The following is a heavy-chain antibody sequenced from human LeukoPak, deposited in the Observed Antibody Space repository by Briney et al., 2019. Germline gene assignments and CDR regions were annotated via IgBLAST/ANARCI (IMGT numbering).Heavy chain of an antibody. V-gene: IGHV4-61*02. D-gene: IGHD5-12*01. CDR2: IYTSGST. Sequence: SQTLSLTCNVSGGSISSGSYYWSWIRQPAGKGLEWIGRIYTSGSTNYNPSLKSRVTISVDTSKNQFSLKLRSVTAADTAVYYCATSGLRPSYYYYGMDVWGQGTTVTVSS. CDR1: GGSISSGSYY. CDR3: ATSGLRPSYYYYGMDV. J-gene: IGHJ6*02.